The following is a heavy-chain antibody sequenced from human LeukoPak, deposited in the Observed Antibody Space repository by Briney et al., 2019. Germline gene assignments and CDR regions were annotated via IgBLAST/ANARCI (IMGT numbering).Heavy chain of an antibody. CDR2: IGGGGRST. Sequence: QPGGSLRLSCAASGFTFSSCAMSWVRQAPGKGLEWVSAIGGGGRSTYYADSVKGRFTISRDNSKNTLYLQMNSLRAEDTAVYYCAKGSSSWYYYYGMDVWGQGTTVTVSS. CDR1: GFTFSSCA. V-gene: IGHV3-23*01. J-gene: IGHJ6*02. CDR3: AKGSSSWYYYYGMDV. D-gene: IGHD6-13*01.